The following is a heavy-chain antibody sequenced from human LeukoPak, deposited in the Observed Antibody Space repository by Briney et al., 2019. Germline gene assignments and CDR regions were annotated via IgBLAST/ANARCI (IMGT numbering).Heavy chain of an antibody. J-gene: IGHJ4*02. CDR1: GDSIYPDY. CDR2: VHYSGST. CDR3: ARATGYSSSWYTYYFHY. D-gene: IGHD6-13*01. Sequence: SETLSLTCTVSGDSIYPDYWTWSRQPPGKGLEWIGYVHYSGSTKYNPSLKSRVTISLDTSKNQFSLRLSSVSAADTAEYYCARATGYSSSWYTYYFHYWGQGTLVTVSS. V-gene: IGHV4-59*08.